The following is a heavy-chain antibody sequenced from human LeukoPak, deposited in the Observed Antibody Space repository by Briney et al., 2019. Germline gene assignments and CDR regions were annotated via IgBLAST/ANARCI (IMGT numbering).Heavy chain of an antibody. CDR2: INEDGSEK. CDR3: TTGIAGVSAVWGY. CDR1: GFTFSSYL. V-gene: IGHV3-7*01. Sequence: GGSLRLSCAASGFTFSSYLMTWVRQAPGTGLEWVASINEDGSEKYYLDSVKGRFTISRDNAKNSLYLQMNSLRAEDTAVYYCTTGIAGVSAVWGYWGQGTLVTVSS. D-gene: IGHD6-13*01. J-gene: IGHJ4*02.